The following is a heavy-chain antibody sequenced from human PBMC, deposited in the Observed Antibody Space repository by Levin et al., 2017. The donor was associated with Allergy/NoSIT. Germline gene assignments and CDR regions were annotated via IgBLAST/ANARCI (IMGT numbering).Heavy chain of an antibody. D-gene: IGHD6-19*01. Sequence: TTSETLSLTCTVSGGSISSSSYYWGWIRQPPGKGLEWIGSIYYSGSTYYNPSLKSRVTISVDTSKNQFSLKLSSVTAADTAVYYCARQRQGSGWPFDYWGQGTLVTVSS. CDR3: ARQRQGSGWPFDY. J-gene: IGHJ4*02. CDR1: GGSISSSSYY. CDR2: IYYSGST. V-gene: IGHV4-39*01.